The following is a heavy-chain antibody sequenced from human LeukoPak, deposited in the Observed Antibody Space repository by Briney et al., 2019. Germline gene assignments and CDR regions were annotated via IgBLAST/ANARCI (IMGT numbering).Heavy chain of an antibody. CDR2: TSWNSGSI. J-gene: IGHJ6*03. D-gene: IGHD2/OR15-2a*01. V-gene: IGHV3-9*01. CDR1: GFTFDDYA. CDR3: ARDEGNRGFYYYYYYMDV. Sequence: PGRSLRLSCAASGFTFDDYAMHWVRQTPGKGLEWVSGTSWNSGSIGYADSVKGRFTISRDNAKNSLYLQMNSLRAEDTAVYYCARDEGNRGFYYYYYYMDVWGKGTTVTVSS.